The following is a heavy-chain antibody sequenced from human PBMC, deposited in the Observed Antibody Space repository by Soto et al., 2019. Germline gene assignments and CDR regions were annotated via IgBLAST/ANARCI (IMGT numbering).Heavy chain of an antibody. CDR2: IIPIFGTA. V-gene: IGHV1-69*12. Sequence: QVQLVQSGAEVKKPGSSVKVSCKASGGTFSSYAISWVRQAPGQGLEWMGGIIPIFGTANYAQTVQGRVTLTADQSTSAAYMELSRLRSEDTAVYYCYMVRGATFQHWGQGTLVTVSS. CDR1: GGTFSSYA. D-gene: IGHD3-10*01. J-gene: IGHJ1*01. CDR3: YMVRGATFQH.